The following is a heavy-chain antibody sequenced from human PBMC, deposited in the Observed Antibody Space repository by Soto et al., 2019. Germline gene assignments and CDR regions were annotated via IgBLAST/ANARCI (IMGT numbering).Heavy chain of an antibody. CDR2: IYYSGST. D-gene: IGHD2-2*01. V-gene: IGHV4-59*08. CDR3: ARRGKKYCSSTSCQRDYYYYYYMDV. CDR1: GGSISSYY. J-gene: IGHJ6*03. Sequence: SETLSLTCTVSGGSISSYYWSWIRQPPGKGLEWIGYIYYSGSTNYNPSLKSRVTISVDTSKNQFSLKLSSVTAADTAVYYCARRGKKYCSSTSCQRDYYYYYYMDVWGKGTTVTVSS.